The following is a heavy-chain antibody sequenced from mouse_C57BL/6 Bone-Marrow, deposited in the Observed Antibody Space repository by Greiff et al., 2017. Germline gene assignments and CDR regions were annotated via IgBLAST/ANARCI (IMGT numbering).Heavy chain of an antibody. CDR2: ISYSGST. Sequence: DVMLVESGPGLAKPSQTLSLTCSVTGYSITSDYWNWIRKFPGNKLEYMGYISYSGSTYYNPSLKSRISITRDTSKNQYYLQLNSVTTEDTATYYCARSAYYGSDYYAMDYWGQGTSVTVSS. CDR1: GYSITSDY. D-gene: IGHD1-1*01. J-gene: IGHJ4*01. V-gene: IGHV3-8*01. CDR3: ARSAYYGSDYYAMDY.